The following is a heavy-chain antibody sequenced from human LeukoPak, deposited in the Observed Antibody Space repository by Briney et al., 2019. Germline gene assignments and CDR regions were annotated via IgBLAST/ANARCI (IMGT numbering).Heavy chain of an antibody. CDR2: ISSSSSYI. J-gene: IGHJ5*02. CDR3: ARESIVGINWFGP. V-gene: IGHV3-21*01. D-gene: IGHD2-15*01. CDR1: GFTFSSYS. Sequence: PGGSLRLSCAASGFTFSSYSMNWVRQAPGKGLEWVSSISSSSSYIYYADSVKGRFTISRDNAKNSLYLQMNSLRAEDTAVYYCARESIVGINWFGPWGQGTLVTVSS.